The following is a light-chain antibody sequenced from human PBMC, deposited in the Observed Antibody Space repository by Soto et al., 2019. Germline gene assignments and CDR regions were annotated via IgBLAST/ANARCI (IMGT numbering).Light chain of an antibody. Sequence: EIVLTQSPGTLSLSPGEGATLSCRASQSVSSSYLAWYQQKPGQAPRLLIYRTSSRATGIPDRFSGSGSGTDFTLTISGLEPEDFAVYYWQQYGNSWTFGQGTKVEIK. CDR1: QSVSSSY. CDR3: QQYGNSWT. CDR2: RTS. V-gene: IGKV3-20*01. J-gene: IGKJ1*01.